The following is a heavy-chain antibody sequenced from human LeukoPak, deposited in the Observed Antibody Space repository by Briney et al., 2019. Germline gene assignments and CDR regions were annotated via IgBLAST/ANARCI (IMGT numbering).Heavy chain of an antibody. CDR1: GGSISSGGYY. D-gene: IGHD5-18*01. CDR3: ARDPIFVGSYVDY. V-gene: IGHV4-30-2*01. CDR2: IYHSGST. J-gene: IGHJ4*02. Sequence: SETLALTCTVSGGSISSGGYYWSWIRQPPGKGLEWIGYIYHSGSTYYNPSLKSRVTISVDRSKNQFSLKLSSVTAADTAVYYCARDPIFVGSYVDYWGQGTLVTVSS.